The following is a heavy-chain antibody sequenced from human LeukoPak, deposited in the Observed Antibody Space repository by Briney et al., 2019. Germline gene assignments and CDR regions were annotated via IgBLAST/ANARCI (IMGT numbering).Heavy chain of an antibody. J-gene: IGHJ5*02. CDR1: GGTFSSYA. V-gene: IGHV1-69*05. CDR2: IIPIFGTA. Sequence: SVKVSCKASGGTFSSYAISWVRQAPGQGLERMGGIIPIFGTANYAQKFQGRVTITTDESTSTAYMELSSLRSEDTAVYYCARHTEENELRFLEWFPIAGGFDPWGQGTLVTVSS. CDR3: ARHTEENELRFLEWFPIAGGFDP. D-gene: IGHD3-3*01.